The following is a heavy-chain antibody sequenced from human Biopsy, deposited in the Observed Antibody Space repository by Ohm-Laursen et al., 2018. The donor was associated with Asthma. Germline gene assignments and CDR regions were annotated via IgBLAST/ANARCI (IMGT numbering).Heavy chain of an antibody. CDR3: AHTITSFDLLTGFLGSYFDY. V-gene: IGHV2-5*01. D-gene: IGHD3-9*01. CDR1: GFSLTSTGVG. J-gene: IGHJ4*01. Sequence: TQTLTLTCSFSGFSLTSTGVGVGWLRQPPGKAPEWLALIYWSNTKRYSPSLETRLSISGDTSKNQVVLTLTNLDPVDTATYFCAHTITSFDLLTGFLGSYFDYWGLGTLVSVSS. CDR2: IYWSNTK.